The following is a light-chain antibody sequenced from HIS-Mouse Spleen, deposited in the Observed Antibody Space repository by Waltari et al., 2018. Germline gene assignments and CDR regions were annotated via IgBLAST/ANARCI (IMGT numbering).Light chain of an antibody. CDR1: QSVSSSY. CDR3: QQYGSSPFT. V-gene: IGKV3-20*01. CDR2: GAS. J-gene: IGKJ3*01. Sequence: EIVLTQSPGTLSLSPGERATLSCRASQSVSSSYLAWYQQKPGQAPRLLIYGASSRAPGIPDRFSGIGSGTDFTLTISRLEPEDFAVYYCQQYGSSPFTFGPGTKVDIK.